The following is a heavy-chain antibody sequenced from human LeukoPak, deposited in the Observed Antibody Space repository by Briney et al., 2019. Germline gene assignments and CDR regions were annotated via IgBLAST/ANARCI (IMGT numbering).Heavy chain of an antibody. V-gene: IGHV1-8*01. J-gene: IGHJ4*02. D-gene: IGHD3-10*01. CDR2: MNPNSGNT. Sequence: ASVKVSCKASGYTLTSYDINWVRQATGQGLEWMGWMNPNSGNTGYAQKFQGRVTMTRNTSISTAYMELSSLRSEDTAVYYCARVDIYGSGSYYRVGFDYWGQGTLVTVSS. CDR1: GYTLTSYD. CDR3: ARVDIYGSGSYYRVGFDY.